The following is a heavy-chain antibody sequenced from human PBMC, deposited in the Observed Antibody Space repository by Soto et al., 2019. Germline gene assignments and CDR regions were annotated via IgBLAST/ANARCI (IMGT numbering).Heavy chain of an antibody. D-gene: IGHD3-3*01. CDR1: GFSFSDYY. Sequence: GGSLRLSCAASGFSFSDYYMSWIRQAPGKGLEWVSYISSSSSYTHYADSVAGRFTISRDNAKKSLYLQMNSLRADDTAVYYCAREFWSGSYTDYYGMDVWGQGTTVTVSS. J-gene: IGHJ6*02. CDR3: AREFWSGSYTDYYGMDV. CDR2: ISSSSSYT. V-gene: IGHV3-11*06.